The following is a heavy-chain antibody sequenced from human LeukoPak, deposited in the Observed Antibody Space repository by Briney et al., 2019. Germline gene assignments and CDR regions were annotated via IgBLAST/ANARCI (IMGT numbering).Heavy chain of an antibody. CDR1: GGSISSYY. V-gene: IGHV4-4*07. CDR3: ARDRGYQYHYMDV. Sequence: SQTLSLTCTVSGGSISSYYRSWIRQPAGKGLEWIGRIYTSGSTNYNPSLKSRVTMSVDTSKNQFSLELSSVTAADTAVYYCARDRGYQYHYMDVWGKGTTVTVSS. J-gene: IGHJ6*03. D-gene: IGHD6-25*01. CDR2: IYTSGST.